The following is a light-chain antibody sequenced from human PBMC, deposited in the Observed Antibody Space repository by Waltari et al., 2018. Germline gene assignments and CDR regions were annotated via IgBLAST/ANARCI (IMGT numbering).Light chain of an antibody. CDR3: QASYSIPLT. CDR1: QSISSY. V-gene: IGKV1-39*01. J-gene: IGKJ4*01. Sequence: IQMTQSPSYLSASVGDRVTINCRASQSISSYLNWYQQQPGKAPKLLIYAASSLQSGVPSRFSGSRCETDYTLTISGLQPEDCGTYYCQASYSIPLTFCGGSKVEIK. CDR2: AAS.